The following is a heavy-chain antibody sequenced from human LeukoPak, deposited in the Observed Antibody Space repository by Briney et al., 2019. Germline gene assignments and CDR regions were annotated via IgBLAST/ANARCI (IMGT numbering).Heavy chain of an antibody. CDR3: ARDIRSHNGPGGYYYYYMDV. CDR1: GDSMSDSY. J-gene: IGHJ6*03. V-gene: IGHV4-4*07. D-gene: IGHD2-8*01. Sequence: SETLSLTCTVSGDSMSDSYWSWIRQPAGKGLEWIGRIYASGSTNYNPSLKSRVTLSVDTSSNQFSLTLSSVTAADTAVYYCARDIRSHNGPGGYYYYYMDVWGKGTTVTVSS. CDR2: IYASGST.